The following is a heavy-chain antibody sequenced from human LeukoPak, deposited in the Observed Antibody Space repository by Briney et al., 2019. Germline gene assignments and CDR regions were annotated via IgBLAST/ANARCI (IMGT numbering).Heavy chain of an antibody. Sequence: GGSLRLSCAASGFTFSSYAMSWVRQAPGKGLEWVSVISGSGGNTYYADSVKGRFTIFRDNSKNTLYLQIYSLRVEDTAVYYCADESAAGFDHWGQGTLVSVSS. CDR1: GFTFSSYA. D-gene: IGHD1-14*01. CDR2: ISGSGGNT. V-gene: IGHV3-23*01. CDR3: ADESAAGFDH. J-gene: IGHJ4*02.